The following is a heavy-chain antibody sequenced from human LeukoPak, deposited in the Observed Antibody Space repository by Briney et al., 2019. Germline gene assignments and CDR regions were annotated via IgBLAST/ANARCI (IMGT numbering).Heavy chain of an antibody. J-gene: IGHJ6*03. CDR2: IKEDGSEK. V-gene: IGHV3-7*01. D-gene: IGHD5-12*01. CDR1: GFTFSDYW. CDR3: ARHRWGRLRFYYYYMDV. Sequence: GGSLRLSCAASGFTFSDYWMSWVRQAPGKGLEWVANIKEDGSEKYYVDSVKGRFTISRDNAKKSLYLQMNSLRAEDTAVYYCARHRWGRLRFYYYYMDVWGKGTTVTVSS.